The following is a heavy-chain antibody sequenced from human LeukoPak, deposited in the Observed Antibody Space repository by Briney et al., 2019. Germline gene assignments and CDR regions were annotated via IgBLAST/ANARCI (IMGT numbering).Heavy chain of an antibody. Sequence: GGSLRLSCAASGFTFSSYAMHWVRQAPGKGLEWVGRIKSKTDGGTTDYTAPVKGRFTISRDDSKNTLYLQMNSLKTEDTAVYYCTSGLSVRRSNNTPVDYWGQGTLVTVSS. V-gene: IGHV3-15*01. CDR1: GFTFSSYA. D-gene: IGHD1-1*01. CDR3: TSGLSVRRSNNTPVDY. CDR2: IKSKTDGGTT. J-gene: IGHJ4*02.